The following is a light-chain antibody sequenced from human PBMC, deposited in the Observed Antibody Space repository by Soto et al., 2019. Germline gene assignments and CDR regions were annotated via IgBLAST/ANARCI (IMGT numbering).Light chain of an antibody. CDR2: EVN. CDR1: STDIGLYNY. CDR3: SCLSTTSTPIV. J-gene: IGLJ1*01. V-gene: IGLV2-14*01. Sequence: QSALSQPASMSGSPGQSITIPCTGASTDIGLYNYVSWYQHHPGKAPKLLISEVNIRPSGLSDRFSASKAGNTASLTISGLQPEDEAYYYCSCLSTTSTPIVFGTWTQLTVL.